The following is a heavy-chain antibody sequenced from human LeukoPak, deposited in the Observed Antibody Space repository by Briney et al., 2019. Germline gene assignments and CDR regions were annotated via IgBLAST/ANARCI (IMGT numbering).Heavy chain of an antibody. J-gene: IGHJ5*02. CDR3: ARDPFVGIAHWFDP. V-gene: IGHV1-46*01. CDR1: GYTFTSYC. Sequence: ASVKVSCKASGYTFTSYCLYWVRQAPGQGLEWMGIINPSGGSTSYAQKFQGRVTMTRDTSTSTVYMELSSLRSEDTAVYYCARDPFVGIAHWFDPWGQGTLVTVSS. CDR2: INPSGGST. D-gene: IGHD6-13*01.